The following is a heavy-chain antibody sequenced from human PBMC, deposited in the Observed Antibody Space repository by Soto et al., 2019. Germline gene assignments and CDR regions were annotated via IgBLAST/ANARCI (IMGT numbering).Heavy chain of an antibody. Sequence: SETLSLTCTVSDDSFRGAEYYWSWIRQPLGKGPEWIGYTYYNGYTKYNPALRSRVTMSEVTSKNQFSLWLSSVTAADTAVYFCARGPAYIDGWRTFDLWGRGILVTVSS. V-gene: IGHV4-61*08. D-gene: IGHD6-19*01. CDR3: ARGPAYIDGWRTFDL. J-gene: IGHJ4*02. CDR1: DDSFRGAEYY. CDR2: TYYNGYT.